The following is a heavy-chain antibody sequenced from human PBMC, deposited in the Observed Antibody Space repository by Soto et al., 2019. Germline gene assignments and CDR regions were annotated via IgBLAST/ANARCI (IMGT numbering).Heavy chain of an antibody. CDR3: ARDLWFGELTDY. J-gene: IGHJ4*02. D-gene: IGHD3-10*01. CDR1: GFTFSSYA. CDR2: IPYDGSNK. V-gene: IGHV3-30-3*01. Sequence: GGSLRLSCAASGFTFSSYAMHWVRQAPGKGLEWVAVIPYDGSNKYYADSVKGRFTISRDNSKNTLYLQMNSLRAEDTAVYYCARDLWFGELTDYWGQGTLVTVSS.